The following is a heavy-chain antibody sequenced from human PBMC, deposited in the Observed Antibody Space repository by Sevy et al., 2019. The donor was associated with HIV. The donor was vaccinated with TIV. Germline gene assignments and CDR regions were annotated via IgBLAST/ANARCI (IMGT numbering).Heavy chain of an antibody. D-gene: IGHD2-8*02. CDR3: ARVTGGNDY. J-gene: IGHJ4*02. CDR2: ISSSSSTI. CDR1: GFTFSSYS. Sequence: GGSLRLSCAASGFTFSSYSMNWVRQAPGKGLEWVSYISSSSSTIYYADSVKGRFTISRDNAKNSLYLQMNSLGAEDTAVYYCARVTGGNDYWGQGTLVTVSS. V-gene: IGHV3-48*01.